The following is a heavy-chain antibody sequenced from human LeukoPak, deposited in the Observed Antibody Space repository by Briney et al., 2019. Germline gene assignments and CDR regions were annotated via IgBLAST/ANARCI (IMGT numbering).Heavy chain of an antibody. V-gene: IGHV3-30*18. J-gene: IGHJ4*02. CDR3: AKAIVGATTGDY. CDR2: ISYAGSNK. D-gene: IGHD1-26*01. CDR1: GCTFSSYG. Sequence: GGSLRLSCAASGCTFSSYGMHRVRQAPGKGLEWVAVISYAGSNKYYADSVKGRFTISRDNSKNTLYLQMNSLRAEDTAVYYCAKAIVGATTGDYWGQGTLVTVSS.